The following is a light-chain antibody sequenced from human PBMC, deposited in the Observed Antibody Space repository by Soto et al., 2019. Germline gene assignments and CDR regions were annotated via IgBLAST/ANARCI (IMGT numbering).Light chain of an antibody. Sequence: QSVLTQPASVSGSTGQSITISCTGTSSDVGGYNYVSWYQQHPGKAPKLMIYDVSNRPSGVSNRFSGSKSGNTASLTISGLQSEDEDDYYCSSYTSSSTPLYVFGTGTKLTVL. V-gene: IGLV2-14*01. CDR1: SSDVGGYNY. J-gene: IGLJ1*01. CDR2: DVS. CDR3: SSYTSSSTPLYV.